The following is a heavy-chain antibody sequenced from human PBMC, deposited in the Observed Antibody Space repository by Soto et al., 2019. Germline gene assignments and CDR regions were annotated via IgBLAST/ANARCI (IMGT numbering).Heavy chain of an antibody. Sequence: QVQLQESGPGLVKPSQTLSLTCTVSGDSISSNNNYWSWIRQPPGEGLEWIGFISYSGTTSYSPSLTSRVAISLDTSKNQFSLSLSSVTAADTAVYYCARGRGYSYGLDPWGQGTLVTVSS. CDR3: ARGRGYSYGLDP. V-gene: IGHV4-30-4*01. CDR2: ISYSGTT. CDR1: GDSISSNNNY. D-gene: IGHD5-18*01. J-gene: IGHJ5*02.